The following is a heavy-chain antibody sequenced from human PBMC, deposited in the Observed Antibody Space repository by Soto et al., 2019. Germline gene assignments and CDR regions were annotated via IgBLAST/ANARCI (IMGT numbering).Heavy chain of an antibody. V-gene: IGHV4-4*02. CDR1: GGSISSSNW. D-gene: IGHD6-6*01. CDR2: IYHSGST. J-gene: IGHJ4*02. Sequence: SETLSLTCAVSGGSISSSNWWSWVRQPPGKGLEWIGEIYHSGSTNYNPSLKSRVTISVDKSKNQFSLKLSSVTAADTAVYYCAREGAARLRGFDYWGQGTLVTVSS. CDR3: AREGAARLRGFDY.